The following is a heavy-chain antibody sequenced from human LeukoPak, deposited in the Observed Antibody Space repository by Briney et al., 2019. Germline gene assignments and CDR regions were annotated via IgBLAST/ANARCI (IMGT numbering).Heavy chain of an antibody. V-gene: IGHV4-31*03. CDR3: ARGLTHYCSSTSCFTYFDY. CDR2: IYYSGST. D-gene: IGHD2-2*02. Sequence: SQTLSLTCTVSGGSISSGGYYWSWIRQHPGKGLEWIGYIYYSGSTYYNPSLKSRVTISVDTSKNQFSLKLSSVTAADTAVYHCARGLTHYCSSTSCFTYFDYWGQGTLVTVSS. CDR1: GGSISSGGYY. J-gene: IGHJ4*02.